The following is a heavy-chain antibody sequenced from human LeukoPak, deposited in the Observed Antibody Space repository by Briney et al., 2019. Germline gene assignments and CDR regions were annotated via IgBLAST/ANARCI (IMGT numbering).Heavy chain of an antibody. J-gene: IGHJ3*02. CDR2: ISHDGSNK. Sequence: KAGRSLRLSCVVSAFTFSGYSMHWVRQAPGKGLEWVAFISHDGSNKYCADSLKGRFTISRDNSKNTLFLQMNSLRPEDTAVYYCARVGYDYNWYDAFDIWGQGTMVTVSS. CDR1: AFTFSGYS. CDR3: ARVGYDYNWYDAFDI. V-gene: IGHV3-30*04. D-gene: IGHD1-1*01.